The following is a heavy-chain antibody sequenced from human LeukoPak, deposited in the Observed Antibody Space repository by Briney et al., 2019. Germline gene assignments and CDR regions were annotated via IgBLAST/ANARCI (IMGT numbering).Heavy chain of an antibody. Sequence: ASVRVSCKASGYTFPAYYLHWVRQAPGQGLEWMGLVKPNSGDTNYAQRFQGRVTITRDTTIRTAYMELSSLTSDDTAVYYCGLLAPSSGGDWGQGTLVTVSS. V-gene: IGHV1-2*02. CDR2: VKPNSGDT. J-gene: IGHJ4*02. CDR1: GYTFPAYY. D-gene: IGHD2-21*01. CDR3: GLLAPSSGGD.